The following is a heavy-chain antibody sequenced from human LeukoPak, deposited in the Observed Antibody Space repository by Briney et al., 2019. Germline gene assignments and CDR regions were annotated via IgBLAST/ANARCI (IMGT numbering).Heavy chain of an antibody. CDR2: ISGSSSDI. CDR1: EFTFRSYS. D-gene: IGHD2-2*01. J-gene: IGHJ6*03. CDR3: AGGSCSTTRCYYYYYMDV. V-gene: IGHV3-21*04. Sequence: PGGSLRLSCAGSEFTFRSYSMHWVRQAPGKGLEWVSSISGSSSDIYYADSVKGRFTISRDNAKNSLYLQMNSLRAEDTALYFCAGGSCSTTRCYYYYYMDVWGKGTTVTVSS.